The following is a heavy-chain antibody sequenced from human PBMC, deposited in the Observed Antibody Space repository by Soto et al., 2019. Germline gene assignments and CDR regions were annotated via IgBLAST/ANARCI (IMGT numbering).Heavy chain of an antibody. J-gene: IGHJ4*02. CDR3: VKEIASAQ. Sequence: EVQLVESGGGLVQPGGSLRLSCETSGFTFSNYWMTWVRQAPGKGLEWVANIKKDGSQKNFVASVKGRFTISRDNAKNSLYLQMDSLRVEDTAIYYCVKEIASAQWGQGTLVTVSS. D-gene: IGHD6-25*01. CDR2: IKKDGSQK. CDR1: GFTFSNYW. V-gene: IGHV3-7*01.